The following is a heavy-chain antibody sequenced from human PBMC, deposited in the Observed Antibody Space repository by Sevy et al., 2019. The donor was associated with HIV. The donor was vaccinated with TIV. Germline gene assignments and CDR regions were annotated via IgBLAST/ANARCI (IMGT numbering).Heavy chain of an antibody. Sequence: SETLSLTCAVSGGSISSSNWWSWVRQPPGKGLEWIGEIYHSGSTNYNPSLKSRVTISVDKSKNQFSLKLSSVTAADTAVYYCARESGYSYGYGDAFDIWGQWTMVTVSS. V-gene: IGHV4-4*02. J-gene: IGHJ3*02. CDR2: IYHSGST. CDR3: ARESGYSYGYGDAFDI. D-gene: IGHD5-18*01. CDR1: GGSISSSNW.